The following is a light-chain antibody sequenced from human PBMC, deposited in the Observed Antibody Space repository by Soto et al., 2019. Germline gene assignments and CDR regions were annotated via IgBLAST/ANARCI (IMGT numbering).Light chain of an antibody. V-gene: IGKV1-9*01. Sequence: IPLTQSPSSLSASVGDRVTITCRASEGIVNYLAWYQQQPGKAPNLLIYRGSSRQSGVPSRFSGSGSGTEFTLSIVSLQPDDFAVYYCQQFNTYTYTFGRGTKLES. CDR2: RGS. CDR1: EGIVNY. CDR3: QQFNTYTYT. J-gene: IGKJ2*01.